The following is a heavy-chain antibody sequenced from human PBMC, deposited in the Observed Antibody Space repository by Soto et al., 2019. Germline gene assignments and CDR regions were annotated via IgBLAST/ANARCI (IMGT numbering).Heavy chain of an antibody. CDR3: ARVSKIIVVVTAIPGWLDP. Sequence: PSETLSLTCTVSGGSISSSSDVYYWTWIRQHPGKGLEWIGHISYRGTTYYNPSLRSRVRISVDTSKNQFSLNLRSVTAADSAAYYCARVSKIIVVVTAIPGWLDPWGQGPLVTVYS. V-gene: IGHV4-31*03. J-gene: IGHJ5*02. CDR2: ISYRGTT. CDR1: GGSISSSSDVYY. D-gene: IGHD2-21*02.